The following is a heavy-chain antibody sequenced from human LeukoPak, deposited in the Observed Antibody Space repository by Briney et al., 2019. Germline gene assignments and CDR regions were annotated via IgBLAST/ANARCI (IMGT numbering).Heavy chain of an antibody. V-gene: IGHV3-23*01. CDR2: ISTSGGRT. D-gene: IGHD6-6*01. J-gene: IGHJ6*03. CDR3: AKKYYHYMDV. Sequence: EWVSAISTSGGRTYYADSVKGRFTISRDNSKNTLYLQIHSLRAEDTAVYYCAKKYYHYMDVWGKGTTVTVSS.